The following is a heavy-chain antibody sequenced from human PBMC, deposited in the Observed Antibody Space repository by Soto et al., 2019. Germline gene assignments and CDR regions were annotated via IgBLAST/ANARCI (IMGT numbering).Heavy chain of an antibody. Sequence: EVQLLESGGGLVQPGGSLRLSCTASGFSLSTYGVTWVRQAPGKGLEWVSGVSGGSGTTHYAYSVKGRFTITTDNSENTAYLQMYSLRVEDTAVYYCAKWNGYGDHWGQGTLVTVS. CDR2: VSGGSGTT. CDR1: GFSLSTYG. CDR3: AKWNGYGDH. V-gene: IGHV3-23*01. D-gene: IGHD1-1*01. J-gene: IGHJ4*02.